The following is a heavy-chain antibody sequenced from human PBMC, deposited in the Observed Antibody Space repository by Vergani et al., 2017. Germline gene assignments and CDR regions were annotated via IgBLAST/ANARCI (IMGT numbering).Heavy chain of an antibody. D-gene: IGHD6-6*01. Sequence: QLQLQESGPGLVKPSETLSLTCTVSGGSISSSSYYWGWIRQPPGKGREWIGSIYYRGSTYYNPSLKGRVTISVDTSKNQCSLKLSSVTAADTAVYYCARPRLKSIAARHDAFDIWGQGTMVTVSS. CDR2: IYYRGST. J-gene: IGHJ3*02. CDR1: GGSISSSSYY. V-gene: IGHV4-39*01. CDR3: ARPRLKSIAARHDAFDI.